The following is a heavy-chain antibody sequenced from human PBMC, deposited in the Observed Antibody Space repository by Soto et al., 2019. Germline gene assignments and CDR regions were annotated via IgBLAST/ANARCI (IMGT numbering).Heavy chain of an antibody. CDR2: ISAYNGNT. J-gene: IGHJ5*02. CDR1: GYTFTSYG. D-gene: IGHD5-12*01. Sequence: GASVKVSCKASGYTFTSYGISWVRQAPGQGLEWMGWISAYNGNTNYAQKLQGRVTMTTDTSTSTAYMELRSLRSDDTAVYYCARDWVIYSGYGSNLFAPCRQGTLVIVSS. CDR3: ARDWVIYSGYGSNLFAP. V-gene: IGHV1-18*01.